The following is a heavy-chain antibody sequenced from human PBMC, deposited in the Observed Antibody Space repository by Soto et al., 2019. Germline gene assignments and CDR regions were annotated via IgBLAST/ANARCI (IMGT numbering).Heavy chain of an antibody. CDR1: GGSISSSNW. CDR3: ASGPGEDSSSSWDYYYGMDV. Sequence: KASETLSLTCAVSGGSISSSNWWSWVRQPPGKGLEWIGEIYHSGSTNYNPSLKSRVTISVDKSKNQFSLKLSSVTAADTAVYYCASGPGEDSSSSWDYYYGMDVWGQGTTVTVSS. J-gene: IGHJ6*02. V-gene: IGHV4-4*02. D-gene: IGHD6-6*01. CDR2: IYHSGST.